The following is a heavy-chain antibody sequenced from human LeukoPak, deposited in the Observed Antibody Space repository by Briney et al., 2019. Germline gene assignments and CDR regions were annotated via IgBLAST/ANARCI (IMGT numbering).Heavy chain of an antibody. CDR3: ARIIKKYSYGGYYFDY. CDR2: IYYSGST. CDR1: GGSISSYY. V-gene: IGHV4-59*01. Sequence: SETLSLTCTVSGGSISSYYWSWIRQPPGKGLEWIGYIYYSGSTNYNPSLKSRVTISVDTSKNQFSLKLSYVTAADTAVYYCARIIKKYSYGGYYFDYWGQGTLVTVSS. J-gene: IGHJ4*02. D-gene: IGHD5-18*01.